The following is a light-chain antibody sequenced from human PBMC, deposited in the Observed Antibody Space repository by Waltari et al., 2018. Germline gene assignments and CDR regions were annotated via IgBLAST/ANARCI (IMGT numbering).Light chain of an antibody. CDR3: CAYAGSYCVV. CDR1: SSDVGGHDY. J-gene: IGLJ3*02. V-gene: IGLV2-11*01. Sequence: QSALTQPRSVSGSPGQSVTISCTGTSSDVGGHDYVSWYQQYPGKGPTLMFYDLSTRPSVVRYRVSASKSGSPASRTPSGLQPEDEPAADCCAYAGSYCVVFGGGTRLTVL. CDR2: DLS.